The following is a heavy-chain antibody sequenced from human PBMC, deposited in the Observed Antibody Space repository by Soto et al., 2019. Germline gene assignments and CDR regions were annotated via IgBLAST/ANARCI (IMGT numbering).Heavy chain of an antibody. Sequence: QVQLVQSGAEVKKPGASVKVSCKASGYTFTSYDINWVRQATGPGLEWMGWMNPNSGNTGYAQKFQGRVTMTRNTSIRTAYRELSSLRSEDTAVYYCARDYAYYDFWSGYSRDNWFDPWGQGTLVTVSS. CDR2: MNPNSGNT. V-gene: IGHV1-8*01. CDR1: GYTFTSYD. D-gene: IGHD3-3*01. J-gene: IGHJ5*02. CDR3: ARDYAYYDFWSGYSRDNWFDP.